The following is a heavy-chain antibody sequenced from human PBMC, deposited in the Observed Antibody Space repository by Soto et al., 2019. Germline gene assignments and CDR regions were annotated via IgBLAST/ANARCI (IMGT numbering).Heavy chain of an antibody. Sequence: QVQLQQWGAGLLKPSETLSLTCAVYGGSFSGYYWSWIRQPPGKELEWIGEINHSGSTNYNPSLRTRVNISVDTSKNQCSGKLSSVTAADTAVYHCARVRESLTGGPWFDPWGQGTLVTVSS. CDR2: INHSGST. CDR3: ARVRESLTGGPWFDP. J-gene: IGHJ5*02. CDR1: GGSFSGYY. D-gene: IGHD3-10*01. V-gene: IGHV4-34*01.